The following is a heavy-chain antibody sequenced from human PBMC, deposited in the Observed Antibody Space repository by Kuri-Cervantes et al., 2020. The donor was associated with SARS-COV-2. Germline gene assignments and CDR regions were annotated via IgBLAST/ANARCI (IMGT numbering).Heavy chain of an antibody. J-gene: IGHJ4*02. D-gene: IGHD6-19*01. Sequence: GGSLRLSCAASGFTFSNYWISWVRQAPGKGLEWVANIKQGGSEKHYVDSVKGRFTISRDDAKNSVYLQMNSLRVEDTALYYCARDRGANGWFDYWGPGTLVTVSS. V-gene: IGHV3-7*01. CDR3: ARDRGANGWFDY. CDR2: IKQGGSEK. CDR1: GFTFSNYW.